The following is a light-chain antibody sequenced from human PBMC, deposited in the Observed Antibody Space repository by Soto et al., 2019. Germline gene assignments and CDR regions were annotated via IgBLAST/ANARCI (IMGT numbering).Light chain of an antibody. CDR2: GVR. CDR1: SNDIGAYNY. J-gene: IGLJ6*01. V-gene: IGLV2-14*01. Sequence: QSALTQPTSVSGSPGQSITISCTGNSNDIGAYNYVSWYQQHPGKAPRLLIHGVRNRPPGISSRFSASKSGLTASLTISGLLPEDEGEYFCSSFTTARLDVFGRGTKVTVL. CDR3: SSFTTARLDV.